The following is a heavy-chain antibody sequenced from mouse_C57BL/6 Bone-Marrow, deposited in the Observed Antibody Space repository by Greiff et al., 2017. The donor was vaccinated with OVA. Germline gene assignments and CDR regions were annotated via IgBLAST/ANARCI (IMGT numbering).Heavy chain of an antibody. V-gene: IGHV1-15*01. Sequence: QVQLKESGAELVRPGASVTLSCKASGYTFTDYEMHWVKQTPVHGLEWIGAIDPETGGTAYNQKFKGKAILTADKSSSTAYMELRSLTSEDSAVYYCTDVNDPFDYWGQGTTLTVSS. CDR1: GYTFTDYE. J-gene: IGHJ2*01. CDR3: TDVNDPFDY. CDR2: IDPETGGT. D-gene: IGHD2-12*01.